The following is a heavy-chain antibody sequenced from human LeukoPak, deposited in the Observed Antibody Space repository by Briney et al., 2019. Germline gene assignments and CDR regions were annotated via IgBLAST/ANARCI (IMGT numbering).Heavy chain of an antibody. Sequence: SETLSLTCTVSGGSISSYYWSWIRQPPGKGLEWIGYIFYSGSTNYNPSLKSRVTISLDTSKNQFSLKLSSVTAADTAVYYCARVNYYGSGSYYRSDYWGQGTLVTVSS. V-gene: IGHV4-59*01. CDR1: GGSISSYY. CDR3: ARVNYYGSGSYYRSDY. D-gene: IGHD3-10*01. CDR2: IFYSGST. J-gene: IGHJ4*02.